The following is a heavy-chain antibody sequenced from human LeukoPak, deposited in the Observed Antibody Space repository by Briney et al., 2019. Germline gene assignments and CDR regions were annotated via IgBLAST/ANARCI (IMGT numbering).Heavy chain of an antibody. CDR3: ARGSGTSDY. J-gene: IGHJ4*02. V-gene: IGHV4-34*01. CDR1: GGSFSGYY. CDR2: INHSGST. Sequence: SETLSLTCAVYGGSFSGYYWSWIRQPPGKGLEWIGEINHSGSTNYNPSLKSRVTISVDTSKNQFSLKLSSVTAADTAVYYCARGSGTSDYWGQGTLVTVSS. D-gene: IGHD4-23*01.